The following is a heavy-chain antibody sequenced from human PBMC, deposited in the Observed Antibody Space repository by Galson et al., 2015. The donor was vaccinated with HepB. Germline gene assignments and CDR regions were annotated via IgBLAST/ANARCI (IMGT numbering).Heavy chain of an antibody. CDR1: GYSFTSYW. CDR3: AMGIVVVPAAEPSDYYGMDV. Sequence: QSGAEVKKPGESLRISCKASGYSFTSYWIGWVRQMPGKGLEWMGIFYPGDSETRYSPSFQGQVTISADKSIITAYLQWSSLKASDTAMYYCAMGIVVVPAAEPSDYYGMDVWGQGTTVTVSS. J-gene: IGHJ6*02. V-gene: IGHV5-51*01. D-gene: IGHD2-2*01. CDR2: FYPGDSET.